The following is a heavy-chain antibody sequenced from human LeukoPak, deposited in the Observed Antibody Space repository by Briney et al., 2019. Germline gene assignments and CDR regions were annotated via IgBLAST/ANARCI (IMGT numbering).Heavy chain of an antibody. D-gene: IGHD6-19*01. CDR2: IKQDGSEK. V-gene: IGHV3-7*01. J-gene: IGHJ3*02. CDR3: ARVASSGWRLDAFDI. CDR1: GHTFSSYW. Sequence: GGSLRLSCAGPGHTFSSYWMSWVRQAPGKGLEWVANIKQDGSEKYYVDSVKGRFTISRDNAKNSLYLQMNSLRAEDTAVYYCARVASSGWRLDAFDIWGQGTMVTVSS.